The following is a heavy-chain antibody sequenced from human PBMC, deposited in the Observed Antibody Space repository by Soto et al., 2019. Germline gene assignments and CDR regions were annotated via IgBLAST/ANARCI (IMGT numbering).Heavy chain of an antibody. J-gene: IGHJ3*02. Sequence: LGGSLRLSCVGSGFDVTTNCMRWVRQAPGKGLEWVSDISGNGGSTYYAESVKGRFTISRDNSKNTLFLEMNSLRVEDTAVYYCAKRLFAIVVVGGYDIWGQGTKVTVSS. CDR3: AKRLFAIVVVGGYDI. CDR1: GFDVTTNC. D-gene: IGHD5-18*01. V-gene: IGHV3-23*01. CDR2: ISGNGGST.